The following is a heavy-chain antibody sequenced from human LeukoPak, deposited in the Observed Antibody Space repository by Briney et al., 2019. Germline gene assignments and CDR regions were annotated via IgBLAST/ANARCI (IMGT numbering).Heavy chain of an antibody. J-gene: IGHJ4*02. Sequence: GGSLRLSCAASGFTFSNYVMTWVRQASGKGLEWVSAISANGGNPYYADSVKGRFAISRDNSKNTLYLHMNSLTSEDTAVYYCARDATRYSDTIGYWGQGTLVTVSS. CDR1: GFTFSNYV. CDR2: ISANGGNP. D-gene: IGHD3-16*02. CDR3: ARDATRYSDTIGY. V-gene: IGHV3-23*01.